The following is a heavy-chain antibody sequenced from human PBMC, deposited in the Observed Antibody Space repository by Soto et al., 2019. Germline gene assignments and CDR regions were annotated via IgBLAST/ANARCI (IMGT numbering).Heavy chain of an antibody. V-gene: IGHV4-39*01. J-gene: IGHJ4*02. CDR2: IYYSGST. D-gene: IGHD6-19*01. CDR1: GGSISSSSYY. Sequence: SEMLSLTCTVSGGSISSSSYYWGWIRQPPGKGLEWIGSIYYSGSTYYNPSLKSRDTISVDTSKNQFSLKLSSVTAADTAVYYCARHPESSSDPAGRLKGKYYFDYWGQGTLVTVSS. CDR3: ARHPESSSDPAGRLKGKYYFDY.